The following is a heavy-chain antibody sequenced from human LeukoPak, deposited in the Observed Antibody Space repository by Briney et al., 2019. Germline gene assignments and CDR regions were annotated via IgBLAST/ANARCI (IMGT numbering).Heavy chain of an antibody. CDR2: ITGSGDTT. D-gene: IGHD3-22*01. J-gene: IGHJ4*02. CDR3: AKDHDSSGYYYSFSAGPSFY. V-gene: IGHV3-23*01. CDR1: GFTFSSYA. Sequence: GGSLRLSCVASGFTFSSYAMSWVRQAPGKGLEWVSGITGSGDTTFYADSVKGRFTISRDNSKNTLYLQMNSLRAEDTAVYYCAKDHDSSGYYYSFSAGPSFYWGQGTLVTVSS.